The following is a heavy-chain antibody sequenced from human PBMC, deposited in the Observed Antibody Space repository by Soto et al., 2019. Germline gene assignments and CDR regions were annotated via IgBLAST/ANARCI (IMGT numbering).Heavy chain of an antibody. D-gene: IGHD3-3*01. Sequence: SETLSLTCTVSGGSISSGDYYWSWIRQPPGKGLEWIGYIYYSGSTYYNPSLKSRVTISVDTSKNQFSLKLSSVTAADTAVYYCARGSPGNYDFWSGYYNGNWFDPWGQGTLVTVSS. CDR2: IYYSGST. J-gene: IGHJ5*02. CDR3: ARGSPGNYDFWSGYYNGNWFDP. V-gene: IGHV4-30-4*01. CDR1: GGSISSGDYY.